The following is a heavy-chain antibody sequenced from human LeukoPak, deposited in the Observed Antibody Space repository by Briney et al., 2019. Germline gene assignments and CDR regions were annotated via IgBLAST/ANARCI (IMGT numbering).Heavy chain of an antibody. CDR2: ISSSSSYV. CDR3: ARLYSYGWSGLDY. Sequence: GGSLRLSCAASGFTFSSYSMNWVRQAPGKGLEWVSSISSSSSYVYYADSVKGRFTISRDNAKNSLYLQMNSLRAEDTAVYYCARLYSYGWSGLDYWGQGTLVTVSS. CDR1: GFTFSSYS. J-gene: IGHJ4*02. V-gene: IGHV3-21*01. D-gene: IGHD5-18*01.